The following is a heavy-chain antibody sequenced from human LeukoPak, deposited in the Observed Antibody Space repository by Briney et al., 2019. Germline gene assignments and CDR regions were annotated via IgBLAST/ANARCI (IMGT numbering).Heavy chain of an antibody. V-gene: IGHV3-15*01. CDR3: TTADYPLFGY. CDR1: GFTFSNAW. J-gene: IGHJ4*02. Sequence: GGSLRLSCAASGFTFSNAWMSWVRQATGEGLEWVGRIKSRTDGGTTDYAAPVKGRFTISRDDSKNTLYLQMNSLKTEDTAVYYCTTADYPLFGYWGQGTLVTVSS. CDR2: IKSRTDGGTT. D-gene: IGHD4-11*01.